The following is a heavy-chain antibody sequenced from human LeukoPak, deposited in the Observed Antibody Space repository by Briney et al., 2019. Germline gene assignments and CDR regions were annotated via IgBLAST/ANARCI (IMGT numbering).Heavy chain of an antibody. Sequence: SETLSLTCTVSGGSISSSSYYWGWIRQPPGKGLEWIGSIYYSGSTYYNPSLKSRVTVSVDTSKNQFSLKLSSVTAADTAVYYCARHPFNGAARNLPSLRYYYYYYYMDVWGKGTTVTVSS. CDR2: IYYSGST. CDR1: GGSISSSSYY. V-gene: IGHV4-39*01. J-gene: IGHJ6*03. CDR3: ARHPFNGAARNLPSLRYYYYYYYMDV. D-gene: IGHD6-6*01.